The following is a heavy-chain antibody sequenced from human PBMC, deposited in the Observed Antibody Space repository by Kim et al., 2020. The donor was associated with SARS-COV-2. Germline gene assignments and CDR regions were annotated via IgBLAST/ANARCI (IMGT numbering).Heavy chain of an antibody. V-gene: IGHV1-2*06. CDR3: ARESAAVTKRIYRMDV. CDR1: GYTFTAHY. J-gene: IGHJ6*02. Sequence: ASVKVSCQASGYTFTAHYIEWVRQAPGQGLEWMGQMNPNTGDTLYAQIFQGRVTMTRDTPMSTAYMELSGLQPDDTAVYYCARESAAVTKRIYRMDVWGQGTTVTVSS. CDR2: MNPNTGDT. D-gene: IGHD3-3*01.